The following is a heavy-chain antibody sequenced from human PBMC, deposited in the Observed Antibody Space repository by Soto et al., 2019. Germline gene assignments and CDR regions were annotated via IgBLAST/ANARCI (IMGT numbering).Heavy chain of an antibody. CDR2: ISANDVGT. V-gene: IGHV3-23*01. J-gene: IGHJ4*02. CDR3: AKAKNDYNWDNRPPFDY. CDR1: GFTLRNYA. D-gene: IGHD1-20*01. Sequence: GSLRLSCEASGFTLRNYAMTWIRQAPGKGLEWVSLISANDVGTYYAESVKTRFTISTDQSRNTVYLQMDSLRGDDTAIYYCAKAKNDYNWDNRPPFDYWGQGTLVTVSS.